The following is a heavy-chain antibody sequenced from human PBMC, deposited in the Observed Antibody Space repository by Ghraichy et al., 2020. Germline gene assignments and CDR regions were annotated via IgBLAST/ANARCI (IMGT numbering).Heavy chain of an antibody. Sequence: GGSLRLSCVASGFTFTGFYMSWIRQAPGKGLEWVAYISSSRTTIYYADSVKGRFTVSRDNAKQSLFLQMNSLRAEDTAIYYCARGAGWNASFDYYGMDVWGQGTTVTVSS. J-gene: IGHJ6*02. CDR1: GFTFTGFY. D-gene: IGHD1-1*01. CDR3: ARGAGWNASFDYYGMDV. CDR2: ISSSRTTI. V-gene: IGHV3-11*01.